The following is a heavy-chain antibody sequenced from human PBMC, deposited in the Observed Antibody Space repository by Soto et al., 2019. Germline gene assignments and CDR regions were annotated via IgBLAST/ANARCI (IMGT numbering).Heavy chain of an antibody. CDR2: IFYSGNT. V-gene: IGHV4-39*01. D-gene: IGHD3-3*01. J-gene: IGHJ5*02. Sequence: QLQLQESGPGLVKPSETLSLICTVSGDSIGGSNFYWGWLRQPPGKGLEWIGSIFYSGNTYYNPSLKSRVIMAVDTAKNQRSLRLNSVTAADTAVYYCARTGRIAIFGVVTEFDPWGPGTLVTVSS. CDR3: ARTGRIAIFGVVTEFDP. CDR1: GDSIGGSNFY.